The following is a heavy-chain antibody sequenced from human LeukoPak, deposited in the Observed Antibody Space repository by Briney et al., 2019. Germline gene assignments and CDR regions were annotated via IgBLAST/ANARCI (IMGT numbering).Heavy chain of an antibody. D-gene: IGHD3-22*01. CDR2: ISGSGGST. V-gene: IGHV3-23*01. J-gene: IGHJ4*02. Sequence: GGSLRLPCAASGFTFRSYGMSWVRQAPGKGLERVSGISGSGGSTYYADSVRGRFTISRDNSKNTLYLQMNSLRAEDTAVYYCAKDLLRTIVVITAAGYYFDYWGQGTLVTVSS. CDR1: GFTFRSYG. CDR3: AKDLLRTIVVITAAGYYFDY.